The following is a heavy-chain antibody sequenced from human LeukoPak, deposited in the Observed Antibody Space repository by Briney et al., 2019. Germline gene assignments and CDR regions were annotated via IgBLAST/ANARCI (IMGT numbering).Heavy chain of an antibody. J-gene: IGHJ4*02. D-gene: IGHD1-26*01. Sequence: PSETLSLTCTVSGGSISSGSYYWGWIRQPPGKGLEWIGSIYHSGSTYYNPSLKSRVTISVDTSKNQFSLKLSSVTAADTAVYYCARGGVRGGSYYFDYWGQGTLVTVSS. CDR2: IYHSGST. V-gene: IGHV4-39*07. CDR3: ARGGVRGGSYYFDY. CDR1: GGSISSGSYY.